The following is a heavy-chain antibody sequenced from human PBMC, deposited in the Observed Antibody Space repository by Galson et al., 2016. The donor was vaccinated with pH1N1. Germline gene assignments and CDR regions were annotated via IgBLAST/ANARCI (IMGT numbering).Heavy chain of an antibody. CDR3: ARDGGDYGGAGQYKYFDT. D-gene: IGHD4-23*01. CDR1: GGSISSRNW. J-gene: IGHJ5*02. Sequence: SETLSLTCAVSGGSISSRNWWSWVRQPPGQGLEWIGEIYHIGGTNYIPSLKSRVTISLAKSKNHFSLNLASVTAADTAVYYCARDGGDYGGAGQYKYFDTWGQGTLVTVSS. CDR2: IYHIGGT. V-gene: IGHV4-4*02.